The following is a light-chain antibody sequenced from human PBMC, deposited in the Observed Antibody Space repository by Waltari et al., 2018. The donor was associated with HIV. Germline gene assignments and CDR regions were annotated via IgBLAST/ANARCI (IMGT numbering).Light chain of an antibody. V-gene: IGLV1-44*01. CDR3: AAWDDSLHWV. J-gene: IGLJ3*02. CDR2: SYN. CDR1: SSDIGRNS. Sequence: QSVFTQPPSVSGTPGQRVNITCSGSSSDIGRNSVYCYQHLPGTAPTLLIDSYNERPSGVPDRLAASKSGTSASLAISGLQSEDEADYHCAAWDDSLHWVFGGGTKLTVL.